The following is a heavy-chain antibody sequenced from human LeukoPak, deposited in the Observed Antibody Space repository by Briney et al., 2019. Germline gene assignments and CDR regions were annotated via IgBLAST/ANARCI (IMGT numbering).Heavy chain of an antibody. J-gene: IGHJ4*02. CDR3: ASHAELGGYFQYFDY. CDR1: GGSISSSSYY. V-gene: IGHV4-39*01. D-gene: IGHD3-22*01. Sequence: SETLSLACTVSGGSISSSSYYWGWIRQPPGKGLEWIGSIYYSGSTYYNPSLKSRVTISVDTSKNQFSLKLSSVTAADTAVYYCASHAELGGYFQYFDYWGQGTLVTVSS. CDR2: IYYSGST.